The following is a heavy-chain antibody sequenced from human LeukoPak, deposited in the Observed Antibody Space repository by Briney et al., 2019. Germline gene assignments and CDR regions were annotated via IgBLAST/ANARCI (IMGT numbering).Heavy chain of an antibody. CDR2: IGSSNTI. CDR1: GFTFSDYY. V-gene: IGHV3-11*04. J-gene: IGHJ4*02. CDR3: ARGGSSWYYFDY. Sequence: GGSLRLSCAASGFTFSDYYMSWIRQAPGKGLEWLSYIGSSNTIYSADSVKGRFTISRDNAKNSLYLQVNSLRAEDTAVYYCARGGSSWYYFDYWGQGILVTVSS. D-gene: IGHD6-13*01.